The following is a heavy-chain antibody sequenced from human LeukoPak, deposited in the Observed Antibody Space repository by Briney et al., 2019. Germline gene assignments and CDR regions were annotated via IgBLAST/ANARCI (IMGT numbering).Heavy chain of an antibody. V-gene: IGHV3-43*02. Sequence: GGSLRLSCVAPGLPIADFAMHWVRQAPGKGLEWVSLISGDGVSTFYTDSVRGRFSISRDNTKNSLYLEMNSLRTEDTAMYYCAKESGKFDYWGQGTLVAVSS. CDR3: AKESGKFDY. J-gene: IGHJ4*02. CDR2: ISGDGVST. CDR1: GLPIADFA.